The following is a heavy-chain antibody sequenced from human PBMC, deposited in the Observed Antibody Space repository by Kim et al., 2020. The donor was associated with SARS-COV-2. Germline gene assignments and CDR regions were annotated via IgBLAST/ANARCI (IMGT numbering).Heavy chain of an antibody. V-gene: IGHV4-59*08. CDR3: AMTDSSGYYYLPDAFDI. J-gene: IGHJ3*02. Sequence: SETLSLTCTVSGGSISSYYWSWIRQPPGKGLEWIGYIYYSGSTNYNPSLKSRVTISVDTSKNQFSLKLSSVTAADTAVYYCAMTDSSGYYYLPDAFDIWGQGTMVTVSS. D-gene: IGHD3-22*01. CDR2: IYYSGST. CDR1: GGSISSYY.